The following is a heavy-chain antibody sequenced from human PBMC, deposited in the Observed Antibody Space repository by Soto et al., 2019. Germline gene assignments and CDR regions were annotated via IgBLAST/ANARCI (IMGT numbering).Heavy chain of an antibody. D-gene: IGHD3-3*01. V-gene: IGHV3-30-3*01. CDR3: ARDAQGVVNNYFDY. CDR2: ISYDGSNK. J-gene: IGHJ4*02. Sequence: QVQLVESGGGVVQPGRSLRLSCAASGFTFSSYAMHWVRQAPGMGLEWVAVISYDGSNKYYADSVKGRFTISRDNSKNTLYLQMNSLRAEDTAVYYCARDAQGVVNNYFDYWGQGTLVTVSS. CDR1: GFTFSSYA.